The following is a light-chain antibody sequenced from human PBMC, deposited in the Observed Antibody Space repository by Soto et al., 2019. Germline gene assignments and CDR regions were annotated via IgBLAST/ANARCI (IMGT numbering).Light chain of an antibody. CDR3: QHHSNWPLA. CDR2: DAS. Sequence: EIVLTQSPATLSLSPGARATLSCRASQSVSSYLAWYQQKPGQAPRLLIYDASNRATGIPARFSGSGSGTDFTLTISSLEPEDFAVYYCQHHSNWPLAFGGGTKVEIK. J-gene: IGKJ4*01. CDR1: QSVSSY. V-gene: IGKV3-11*01.